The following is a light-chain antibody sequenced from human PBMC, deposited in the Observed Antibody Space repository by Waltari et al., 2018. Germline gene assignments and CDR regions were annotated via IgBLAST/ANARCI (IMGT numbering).Light chain of an antibody. CDR1: SSDLGGYNY. CDR3: SSYTSSSTVV. CDR2: DVT. J-gene: IGLJ2*01. V-gene: IGLV2-14*01. Sequence: QSALTQPASVSGSPGQSITISCTGTSSDLGGYNYVSWYQQHPGKAPKLMIYDVTNRPSGLSNRFSGSKSGNTASLTISGLQAEDEADYYCSSYTSSSTVVFGGGTQLTVL.